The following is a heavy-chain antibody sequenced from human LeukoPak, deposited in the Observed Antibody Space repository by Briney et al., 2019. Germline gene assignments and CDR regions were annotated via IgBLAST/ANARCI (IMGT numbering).Heavy chain of an antibody. J-gene: IGHJ4*02. CDR2: IRYDGSNK. Sequence: GGSLRLSRAASGFTFSSYGMHWVRQAPGKGLEWVAFIRYDGSNKYYADSVKGRFTISRDNSKNTLYLQMNSLRAEDTAVYYCAKGAIIGYCSSTSCYSFDYWGQGTLVTVSS. V-gene: IGHV3-30*02. CDR3: AKGAIIGYCSSTSCYSFDY. CDR1: GFTFSSYG. D-gene: IGHD2-2*01.